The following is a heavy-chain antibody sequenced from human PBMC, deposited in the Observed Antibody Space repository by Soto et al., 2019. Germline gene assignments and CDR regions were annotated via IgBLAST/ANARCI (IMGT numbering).Heavy chain of an antibody. Sequence: QVQLQESGPGLVKPSEPLSLTCSVSHGSIRDYYWGWIRQPPGKGLQRIGFIHYTGSTHYNPSLTRRVTISLDTPKTQVSLKRRSVTAADTPKSYCARDRSPTAVGGLDSFYGRDVWGPGAPVTVSS. CDR1: HGSIRDYY. CDR2: IHYTGST. D-gene: IGHD2-15*01. J-gene: IGHJ6*02. V-gene: IGHV4-59*01. CDR3: ARDRSPTAVGGLDSFYGRDV.